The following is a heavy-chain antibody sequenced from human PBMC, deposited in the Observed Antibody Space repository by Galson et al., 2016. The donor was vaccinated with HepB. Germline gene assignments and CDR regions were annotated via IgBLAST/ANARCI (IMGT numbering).Heavy chain of an antibody. Sequence: SLRLSCAASGFTFDDHAMHWVRHAPGKGLEWVAGINWNSGNVFYADSVKGRFTISRDNNKNSVYLQMDTLSVEDTAFYFCARDPYQWLSKYYFDYWGQGALVTVSS. D-gene: IGHD2-2*01. CDR3: ARDPYQWLSKYYFDY. J-gene: IGHJ4*02. CDR2: INWNSGNV. CDR1: GFTFDDHA. V-gene: IGHV3-9*01.